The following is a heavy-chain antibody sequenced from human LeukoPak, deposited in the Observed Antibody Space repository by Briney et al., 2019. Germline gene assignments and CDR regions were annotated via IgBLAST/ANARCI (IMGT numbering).Heavy chain of an antibody. CDR3: ARRKPFRLAGTAYCYYYYMDV. CDR1: GGSFSGYY. Sequence: NTSETLSLTCAVYGGSFSGYYWSWIRQPPGKGLEWIGEINHSGSTNYNPSLKSRVTISVDPSKNQFSLKLSSVTAADTAVYYCARRKPFRLAGTAYCYYYYMDVWGKGTTVTVSS. V-gene: IGHV4-34*01. J-gene: IGHJ6*03. CDR2: INHSGST. D-gene: IGHD6-13*01.